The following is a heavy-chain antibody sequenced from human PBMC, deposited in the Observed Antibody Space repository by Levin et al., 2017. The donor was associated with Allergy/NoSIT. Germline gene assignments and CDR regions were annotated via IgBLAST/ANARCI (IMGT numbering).Heavy chain of an antibody. CDR1: GGTFSSYA. Sequence: AASVKVSCKASGGTFSSYAISWVRQAPGQGLEWMGGIIPIFGTANYAQKFQGRVTITADESTSTAYMELSSLRSEDTAVYYCARGSYDVWSGYYFDYWGQGTLVTVSS. V-gene: IGHV1-69*13. CDR2: IIPIFGTA. CDR3: ARGSYDVWSGYYFDY. J-gene: IGHJ4*02. D-gene: IGHD3-3*01.